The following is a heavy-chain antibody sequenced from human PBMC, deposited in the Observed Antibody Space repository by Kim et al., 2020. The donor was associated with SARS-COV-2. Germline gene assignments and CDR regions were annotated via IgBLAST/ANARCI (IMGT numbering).Heavy chain of an antibody. CDR3: AREKVRFGGYDPGLYYYYGMDV. D-gene: IGHD5-12*01. CDR1: GFTFSSYW. V-gene: IGHV3-74*01. CDR2: INSDGSST. J-gene: IGHJ6*02. Sequence: GGSLRLSCAASGFTFSSYWMHWVRQAPGKGLVWVSRINSDGSSTSYADSVKGRFTISRDNAKNTLYLQMNSLRAEDTAVYYCAREKVRFGGYDPGLYYYYGMDVWGQGTTVTVSS.